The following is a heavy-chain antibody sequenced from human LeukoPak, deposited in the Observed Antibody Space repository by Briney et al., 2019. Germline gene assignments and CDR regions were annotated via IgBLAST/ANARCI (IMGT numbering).Heavy chain of an antibody. J-gene: IGHJ4*02. V-gene: IGHV1-2*02. Sequence: ASVKVSCKASGYTFTGHYIHWVRQAPGQGLEWMGWIHPNTGGTKYAQKFQGRVTMTRDTSSSTAYMELSSLRSADTAVYYCARDQKRLAVAGNGVDYWGQGTLVTVSS. CDR3: ARDQKRLAVAGNGVDY. CDR2: IHPNTGGT. CDR1: GYTFTGHY. D-gene: IGHD6-19*01.